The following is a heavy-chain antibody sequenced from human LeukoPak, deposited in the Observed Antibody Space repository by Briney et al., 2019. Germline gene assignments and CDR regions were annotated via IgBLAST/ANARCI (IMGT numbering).Heavy chain of an antibody. CDR2: SYYTGST. CDR1: GGSISSGGYY. D-gene: IGHD2-15*01. Sequence: KPSETLSLTCTVSGGSISSGGYYWSWIRQHPGKGLEWIGYSYYTGSTYYNPSLKSRVTMSVDTSKNQFSLELSSVTAADTAVYYCARARDCSGGSCYQFNWFDPWGQGTLVTVSS. J-gene: IGHJ5*02. V-gene: IGHV4-31*03. CDR3: ARARDCSGGSCYQFNWFDP.